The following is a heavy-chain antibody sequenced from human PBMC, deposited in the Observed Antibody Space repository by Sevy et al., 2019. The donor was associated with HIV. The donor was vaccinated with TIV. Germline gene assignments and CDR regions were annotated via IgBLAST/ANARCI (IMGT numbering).Heavy chain of an antibody. CDR2: ISAYNGNT. D-gene: IGHD3-22*01. J-gene: IGHJ3*02. Sequence: ASVKVSCKASGYTFTSYGISWVRQAPGQGLEWMGWISAYNGNTNYAQMLQGRVTMTTDTSTSTAYMELRSLRSDDTAVYYCARDLLYYYDSSGYSDAFDIWGQGTMVTVSS. V-gene: IGHV1-18*01. CDR1: GYTFTSYG. CDR3: ARDLLYYYDSSGYSDAFDI.